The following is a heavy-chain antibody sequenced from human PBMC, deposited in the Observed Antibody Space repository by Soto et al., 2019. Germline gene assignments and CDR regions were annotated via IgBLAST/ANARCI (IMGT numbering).Heavy chain of an antibody. CDR2: MNPNSGNT. V-gene: IGHV1-8*01. Sequence: ASVKVSCKASGYTFTSYDINWVRQATGQGLEWMGWMNPNSGNTGYAQEFQGRVTMTRNTSISTAYMELSSLRSEDTAVYYCARVPITIFGVVEYYFDYWGQGTLVTVSS. J-gene: IGHJ4*02. CDR1: GYTFTSYD. D-gene: IGHD3-3*01. CDR3: ARVPITIFGVVEYYFDY.